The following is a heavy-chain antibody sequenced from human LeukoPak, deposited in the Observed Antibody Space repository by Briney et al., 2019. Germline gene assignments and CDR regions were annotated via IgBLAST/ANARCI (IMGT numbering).Heavy chain of an antibody. J-gene: IGHJ5*02. CDR1: GYTFNYYG. CDR2: ISAYTGST. V-gene: IGHV1-18*01. Sequence: ASVKVSCKASGYTFNYYGISWVRQAPGQGLEWMGWISAYTGSTNYAQRLQGRVTMTTDTSTSTAYMELRSLRSDDTAVYYCARGRGNDSPWFDPWGQGTLVTVSS. CDR3: ARGRGNDSPWFDP. D-gene: IGHD5-12*01.